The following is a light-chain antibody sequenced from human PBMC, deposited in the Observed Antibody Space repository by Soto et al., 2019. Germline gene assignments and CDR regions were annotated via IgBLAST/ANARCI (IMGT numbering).Light chain of an antibody. CDR3: ASWDDSLNGVV. Sequence: QSVLTQPPSVSGAPGQRVTISCTGSSSNIGAGYDVHWYQQLPGTAPKLLIYGNSNRPSGVPDRFSGSKSGTSASLAISGLQSEDEADYHCASWDDSLNGVVFGGGTQLTVL. CDR2: GNS. J-gene: IGLJ2*01. V-gene: IGLV1-40*01. CDR1: SSNIGAGYD.